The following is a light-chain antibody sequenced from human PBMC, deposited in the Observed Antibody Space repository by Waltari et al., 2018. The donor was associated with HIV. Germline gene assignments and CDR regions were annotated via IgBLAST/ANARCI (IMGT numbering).Light chain of an antibody. CDR3: SSYTSSRTVV. Sequence: QSALTQPASVSGSPGQSITIPCTGPSSAATRYEYVFWYQHHPCKAPKLFIYDVRNRPSVVSNRVSGSKCGTTASLTISGLQAEDEADYYCSSYTSSRTVVFGGGTKLTVL. V-gene: IGLV2-14*03. CDR1: SSAATRYEY. CDR2: DVR. J-gene: IGLJ2*01.